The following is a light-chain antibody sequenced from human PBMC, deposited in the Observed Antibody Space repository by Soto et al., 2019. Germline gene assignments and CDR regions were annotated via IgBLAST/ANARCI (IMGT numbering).Light chain of an antibody. CDR1: QGINNY. Sequence: DIQLTQSPSFLSASVGDRVTITCRASQGINNYLAWYQQKPGKAPNLLIYATSTLQSGVPSRFSGSGSGTEFTLTISSLQPEDFAAYYCQQVNSYPLTFGGGTKVELK. V-gene: IGKV1-9*01. CDR3: QQVNSYPLT. J-gene: IGKJ4*01. CDR2: ATS.